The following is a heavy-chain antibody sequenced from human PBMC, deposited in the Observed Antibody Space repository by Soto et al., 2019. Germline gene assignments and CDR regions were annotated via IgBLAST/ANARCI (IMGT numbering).Heavy chain of an antibody. V-gene: IGHV1-18*01. D-gene: IGHD1-1*01. CDR2: ISAHNGNT. CDR1: GYAFTTYG. CDR3: ARGRYGDY. Sequence: QVHLVQSGAEVKKPGASVKVSCKGSGYAFTTYGITWVRQAPGQGLEWMGWISAHNGNTNYAQKLQGRVTVTRDTATSTAYMELRSMRSDDTAVYYCARGRYGDYWGQGALVTVSS. J-gene: IGHJ4*02.